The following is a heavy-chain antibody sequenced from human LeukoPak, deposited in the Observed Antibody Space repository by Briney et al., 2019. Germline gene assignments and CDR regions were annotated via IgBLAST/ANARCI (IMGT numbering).Heavy chain of an antibody. V-gene: IGHV3-33*01. CDR3: ARGYSSSSGVFDL. CDR1: GFTFSNYG. J-gene: IGHJ3*01. D-gene: IGHD6-6*01. CDR2: IWYDGSNK. Sequence: PGGSLRLSCAASGFTFSNYGMHWVRQAPGKGLEWVTVIWYDGSNKYYADSVKGRFTISRDNSKNAVYLQMNNLRAEDTAVYYCARGYSSSSGVFDLWDQGTMVTVSS.